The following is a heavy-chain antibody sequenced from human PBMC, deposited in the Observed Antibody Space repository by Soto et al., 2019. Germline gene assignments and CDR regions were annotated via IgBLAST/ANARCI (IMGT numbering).Heavy chain of an antibody. V-gene: IGHV1-8*01. J-gene: IGHJ3*01. Sequence: QVQLVQSGAEVKKPGASVKISCKTSGYTFTSYDISWLRQATGQGPEWMGWIKPYNGNSGFAEKFQGRITLTRNTSITTVYMEMTSLTSEDPDVYYCARGLCAAGTFYGLTVDVWGQGTRVTVTS. CDR2: IKPYNGNS. CDR1: GYTFTSYD. CDR3: ARGLCAAGTFYGLTVDV. D-gene: IGHD6-13*01.